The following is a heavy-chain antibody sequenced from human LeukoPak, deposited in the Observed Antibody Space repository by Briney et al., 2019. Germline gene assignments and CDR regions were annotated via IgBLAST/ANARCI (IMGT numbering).Heavy chain of an antibody. CDR1: GFTFSSYG. J-gene: IGHJ6*03. Sequence: GGSLRLSCAASGFTFSSYGMHWVRQAPGKGLEWVAFIRYDGSNKYYADSVKGRFTISRDNSKNTLYLQMNSLRAEDTAVYYCAKDHLYYGSGSYPMDVWGKGTTVTISS. V-gene: IGHV3-30*02. CDR3: AKDHLYYGSGSYPMDV. CDR2: IRYDGSNK. D-gene: IGHD3-10*01.